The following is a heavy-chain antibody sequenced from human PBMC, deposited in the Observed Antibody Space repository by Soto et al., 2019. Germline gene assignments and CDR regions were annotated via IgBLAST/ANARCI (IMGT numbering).Heavy chain of an antibody. CDR3: ARQVVVVPAATDAFDI. CDR2: VYYSGST. D-gene: IGHD2-2*01. Sequence: QLQLQESGPGLVKPSETLSLTCTVSGGSISSSSYYWGWIRQPPGKGLEWIGGVYYSGSTYYNPSLKSRVTISVDTSKNQCSLKLSSVTAADTAVYYCARQVVVVPAATDAFDIWGQGTMVTVSS. V-gene: IGHV4-39*01. CDR1: GGSISSSSYY. J-gene: IGHJ3*02.